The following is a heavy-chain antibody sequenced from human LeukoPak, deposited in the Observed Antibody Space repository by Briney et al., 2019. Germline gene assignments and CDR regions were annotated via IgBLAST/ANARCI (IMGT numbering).Heavy chain of an antibody. Sequence: PSGTLSLTCVVSGYSISSGYWWSWVRQSPGKGLEWIGEILHSGSTNYNPSLKSRVTISVDTSKNQFSLKLSSVTAADTAVYYCARALDYGSGSPWFARWGQGTLVTVSS. CDR1: GYSISSGYW. V-gene: IGHV4-4*02. CDR2: ILHSGST. D-gene: IGHD3-10*01. J-gene: IGHJ4*02. CDR3: ARALDYGSGSPWFAR.